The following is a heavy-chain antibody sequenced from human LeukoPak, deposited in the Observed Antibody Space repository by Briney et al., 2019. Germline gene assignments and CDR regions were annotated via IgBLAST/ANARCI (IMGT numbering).Heavy chain of an antibody. J-gene: IGHJ4*02. CDR1: GGTLSSYA. CDR2: IIPIFGTA. V-gene: IGHV1-69*13. D-gene: IGHD1-26*01. Sequence: SVKVSCKASGGTLSSYAISWVRQAPGQGLEWMGGIIPIFGTANYAQKFHGRVTITADESTSTAYMELSSLRSEDMAVYYCARMDGSYGAYWGQGTLVTVSS. CDR3: ARMDGSYGAY.